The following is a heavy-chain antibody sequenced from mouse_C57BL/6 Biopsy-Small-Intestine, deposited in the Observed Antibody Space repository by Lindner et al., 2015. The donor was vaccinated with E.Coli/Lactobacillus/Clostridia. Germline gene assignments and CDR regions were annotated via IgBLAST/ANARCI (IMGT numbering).Heavy chain of an antibody. V-gene: IGHV1-55*01. J-gene: IGHJ4*01. CDR2: MNPGTDYT. CDR3: ARELSGETDY. Sequence: SVKVSCKASGYTFSSHFIHWVRQTPGQGLEWMGIMNPGTDYTSYAQKFQGRVTMTRDTSTSTAYMELSSLRSEDTAVYFCARELSGETDYWGQGTLVTVSS. D-gene: IGHD2-13*01. CDR1: GYTFSSHF.